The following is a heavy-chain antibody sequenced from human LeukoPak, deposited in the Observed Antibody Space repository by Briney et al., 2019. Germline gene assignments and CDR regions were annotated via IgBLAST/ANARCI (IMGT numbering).Heavy chain of an antibody. CDR1: GSSISSYY. V-gene: IGHV4-59*01. CDR3: ARADNIAVFDY. J-gene: IGHJ4*02. D-gene: IGHD6-19*01. Sequence: SETLSLTCTVSGSSISSYYWSWIRQPPGKGLEWIGYIYYSESSNYNPSLKSRVTISVDTSKNQFSLKLSSVTAADTAMYYCARADNIAVFDYWGQGTLVTVSS. CDR2: IYYSESS.